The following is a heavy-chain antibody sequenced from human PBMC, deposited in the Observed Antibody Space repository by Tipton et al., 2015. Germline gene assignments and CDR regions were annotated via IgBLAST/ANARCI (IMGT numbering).Heavy chain of an antibody. D-gene: IGHD1-26*01. J-gene: IGHJ5*02. CDR3: ARAPPVGATRGGWFDP. CDR2: INHSGST. CDR1: DGSFSGYY. V-gene: IGHV4-34*01. Sequence: TLSLTCAVYDGSFSGYYWSWIRQPPGKGLEWIGEINHSGSTNYNPSLKSRVTISVDTSKNQFSLKLSSVTAADTAVYYCARAPPVGATRGGWFDPWGQGTLVTVSS.